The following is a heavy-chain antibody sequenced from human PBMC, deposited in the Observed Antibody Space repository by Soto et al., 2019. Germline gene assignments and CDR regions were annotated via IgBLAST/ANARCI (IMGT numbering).Heavy chain of an antibody. J-gene: IGHJ5*02. Sequence: APVKVSCKASGYTLTGYYMHWVRQAPGQGLEWLGWINPNTGVTKYAHDFQGRVTMTRDTSISTTYMELSRLRSDDTAVYYCARGGYLLVNWFGPCGQGTLV. CDR1: GYTLTGYY. CDR3: ARGGYLLVNWFGP. D-gene: IGHD6-13*01. V-gene: IGHV1-2*07. CDR2: INPNTGVT.